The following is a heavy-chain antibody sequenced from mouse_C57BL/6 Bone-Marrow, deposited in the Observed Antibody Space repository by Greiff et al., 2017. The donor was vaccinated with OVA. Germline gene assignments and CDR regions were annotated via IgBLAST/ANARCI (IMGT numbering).Heavy chain of an antibody. CDR3: TTRDYGSSWYFDV. J-gene: IGHJ1*03. CDR1: GFNIKDDY. V-gene: IGHV14-4*01. D-gene: IGHD1-1*01. CDR2: IDPENGDT. Sequence: EVQLVESGAELVRPGASVKLSCTASGFNIKDDYMHWVKQRPEQGLEWIGWIDPENGDTEYASKFQGKATITADTSSNTAYLQLSSLTSEDTAVYYGTTRDYGSSWYFDVWGTGTTVTVSS.